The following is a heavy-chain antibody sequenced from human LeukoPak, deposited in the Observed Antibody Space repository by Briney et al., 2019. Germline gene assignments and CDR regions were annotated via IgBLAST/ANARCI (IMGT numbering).Heavy chain of an antibody. J-gene: IGHJ4*02. CDR3: TTDQYSYGSPFDY. V-gene: IGHV3-15*01. Sequence: GGSLRLSCAASGFTFSNAWMSWVRQAPGKGLEWVGRIKSKTDGGTTDYAAPVKGGFTISRDDSKNTLYLQMNSLKTEDTAVYYCTTDQYSYGSPFDYWGQGTLVTVSS. CDR1: GFTFSNAW. D-gene: IGHD5-18*01. CDR2: IKSKTDGGTT.